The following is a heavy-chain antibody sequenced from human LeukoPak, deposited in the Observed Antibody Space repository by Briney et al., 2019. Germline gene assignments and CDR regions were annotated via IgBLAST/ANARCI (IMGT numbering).Heavy chain of an antibody. J-gene: IGHJ4*02. CDR1: GGSISSSSYY. V-gene: IGHV4-39*01. CDR3: ARTSITMIVVVKRGGYFDY. CDR2: IYYSGST. Sequence: SETLSLTCTVSGGSISSSSYYWGWIRQPPGKGLEWIGSIYYSGSTYCNPSLKSRVTISVDTSKNQFSLKLSSVTAADTAVYYCARTSITMIVVVKRGGYFDYWGQGTLVTVPS. D-gene: IGHD3-22*01.